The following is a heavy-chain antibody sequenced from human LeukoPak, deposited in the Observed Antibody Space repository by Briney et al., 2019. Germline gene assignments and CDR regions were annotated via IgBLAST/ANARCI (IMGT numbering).Heavy chain of an antibody. D-gene: IGHD5-24*01. J-gene: IGHJ4*02. CDR3: TTAKTRDGYNRDY. Sequence: GGSLRLSCAASGFTSSNAWMSWVRQAPGKGLEWVGRIKSKTDGGTTDYAAPVKGRFTISRDDSKNTLYLQMNSLKTEDTAVYYCTTAKTRDGYNRDYWGQGTLVTVSS. CDR2: IKSKTDGGTT. V-gene: IGHV3-15*01. CDR1: GFTSSNAW.